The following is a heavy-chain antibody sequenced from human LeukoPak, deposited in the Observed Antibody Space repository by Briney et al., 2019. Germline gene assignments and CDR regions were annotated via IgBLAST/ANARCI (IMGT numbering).Heavy chain of an antibody. CDR3: ASCIAAAGNAFDI. CDR1: GGSISSGGYY. D-gene: IGHD6-13*01. CDR2: IYYSGST. Sequence: SQTLSLTCTVSGGSISSGGYYWSWIRQHLGKGLEWIGYIYYSGSTYYNPSLKSRVTISVDTSKNQFSLKLSSVTAADTAVYYCASCIAAAGNAFDIWGQGTMVTVSS. V-gene: IGHV4-31*03. J-gene: IGHJ3*02.